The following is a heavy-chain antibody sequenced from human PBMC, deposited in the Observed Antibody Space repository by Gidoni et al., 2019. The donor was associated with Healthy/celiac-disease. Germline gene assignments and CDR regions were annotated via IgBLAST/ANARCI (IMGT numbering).Heavy chain of an antibody. D-gene: IGHD3-16*01. CDR1: GGTFSSYA. J-gene: IGHJ3*02. CDR3: ASAHTFNDAFDI. Sequence: QVQLMQSGAEVKKPGSSVEVSCKASGGTFSSYAISWVRQAPGQGLEWMGGIIPIFGTANYAQKFQGRVTITADESTSTAYMELSSLRSEDTAVYYCASAHTFNDAFDIWGQGTMVTVSS. CDR2: IIPIFGTA. V-gene: IGHV1-69*01.